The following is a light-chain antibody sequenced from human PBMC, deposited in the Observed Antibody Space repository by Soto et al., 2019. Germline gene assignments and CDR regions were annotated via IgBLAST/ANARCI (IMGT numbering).Light chain of an antibody. CDR3: QQYNNWPPIT. Sequence: DIQMTQSPSSLSASLGDRVTITCRASQGIRNDLGWYQQKPGKAPKRLIYGASNLESGVPSRFSGSGSGTEFTLTISGLQPEDFAVYYCQQYNNWPPITFGQGTRLEI. V-gene: IGKV1-17*01. J-gene: IGKJ5*01. CDR2: GAS. CDR1: QGIRND.